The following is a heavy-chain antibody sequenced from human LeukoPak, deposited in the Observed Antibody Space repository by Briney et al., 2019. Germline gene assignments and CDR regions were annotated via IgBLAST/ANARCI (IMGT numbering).Heavy chain of an antibody. Sequence: PGGAPKVFRAGSWIQLYHLLERLGPQAPGKGLVWVSRINSDGSSTSYADSVKGRFTISRDNAKNTLYLQMNSLRAEDTAVYYCARAKLRYFDWAFDYWGQGTLVTVSS. CDR3: ARAKLRYFDWAFDY. CDR2: INSDGSST. V-gene: IGHV3-74*01. J-gene: IGHJ4*02. CDR1: IQLYHLL. D-gene: IGHD3-9*01.